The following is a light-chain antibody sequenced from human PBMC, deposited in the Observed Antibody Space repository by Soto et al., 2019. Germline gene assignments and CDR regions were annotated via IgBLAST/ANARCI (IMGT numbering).Light chain of an antibody. Sequence: EIVLTQSPATLSLSPGERATLSCRASQSVSSYLAWYQQKPGQAPRLLIYDASNRATGIPARFSGSGSGTDFTLTISSLEHEDVAVYYCQQRSNWPPSITFGQGTRLEIK. V-gene: IGKV3-11*01. CDR3: QQRSNWPPSIT. CDR1: QSVSSY. CDR2: DAS. J-gene: IGKJ5*01.